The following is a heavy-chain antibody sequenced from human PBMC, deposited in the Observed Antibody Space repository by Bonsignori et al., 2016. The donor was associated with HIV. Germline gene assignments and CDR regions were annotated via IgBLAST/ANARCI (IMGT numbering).Heavy chain of an antibody. V-gene: IGHV3-11*01. CDR1: GFTFSDYY. CDR3: ARGGTTGSYYSYYYMDV. J-gene: IGHJ6*03. D-gene: IGHD1-7*01. CDR2: ISPTGSTI. Sequence: GGSLRLSCVASGFTFSDYYMSWLRQAPGRGLEWVSYISPTGSTIYYADSVKDRFTISRDNAKNSLFLQMNSLRAEDTAVYYCARGGTTGSYYSYYYMDVWGKGTTVTVSS.